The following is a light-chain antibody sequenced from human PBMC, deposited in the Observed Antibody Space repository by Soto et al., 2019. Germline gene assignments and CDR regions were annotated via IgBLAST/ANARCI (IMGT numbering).Light chain of an antibody. CDR3: SSYAGSNNLV. V-gene: IGLV2-8*01. J-gene: IGLJ2*01. Sequence: QSALTQPPSASGSPGQSVTISCTGTSSDVRGYNYVSWYQQHPGKAPKLMIYEVSNRPSGVPDRFSGSKFGNTASLTVSGLQAEDEDDYYCSSYAGSNNLVFGGGTKVTVL. CDR1: SSDVRGYNY. CDR2: EVS.